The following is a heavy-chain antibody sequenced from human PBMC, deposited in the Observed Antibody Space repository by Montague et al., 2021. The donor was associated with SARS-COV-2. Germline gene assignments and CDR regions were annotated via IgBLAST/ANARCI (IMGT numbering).Heavy chain of an antibody. CDR1: GDSVSSNSAA. CDR2: AYYRSKWYN. V-gene: IGHV6-1*01. Sequence: CAISGDSVSSNSAAWNWIRQSPSLGLEWLGGAYYRSKWYNDYAVSVKSRITINPDTSKNQFSLQLNSVTPEDTAVYYCARDDPYCTNGVCYTGNWFDPWGQGTLVTVSS. CDR3: ARDDPYCTNGVCYTGNWFDP. D-gene: IGHD2-8*01. J-gene: IGHJ5*02.